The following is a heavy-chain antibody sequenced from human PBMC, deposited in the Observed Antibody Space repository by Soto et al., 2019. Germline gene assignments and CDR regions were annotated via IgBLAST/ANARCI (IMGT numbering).Heavy chain of an antibody. CDR3: ATDPFAYYYDSSGYYLDH. D-gene: IGHD3-22*01. CDR1: GYTLTELS. CDR2: FDPEDGET. J-gene: IGHJ5*02. Sequence: GASVKVSCKVSGYTLTELSMHWVRQAPGKGLEWTGGFDPEDGETIYAQKFQGRVTMTEDTSTDTAYMELSSLRSEDTAVYYCATDPFAYYYDSSGYYLDHWGQGTLVTVSS. V-gene: IGHV1-24*01.